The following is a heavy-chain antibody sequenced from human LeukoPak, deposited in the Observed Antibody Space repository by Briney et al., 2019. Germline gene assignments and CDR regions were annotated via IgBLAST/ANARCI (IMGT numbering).Heavy chain of an antibody. CDR1: GFTFSSYS. CDR2: ISSSSSYI. J-gene: IGHJ5*02. D-gene: IGHD6-13*01. Sequence: AGGSLRLSCAASGFTFSSYSMNWVRQAPGKGLEWVSPISSSSSYIYYADSVKGRFTISRDSAKNSLYLQMNSLRAEDTAVYYCARESPRQLVPNWFDPWGQGTLVTVSS. CDR3: ARESPRQLVPNWFDP. V-gene: IGHV3-21*01.